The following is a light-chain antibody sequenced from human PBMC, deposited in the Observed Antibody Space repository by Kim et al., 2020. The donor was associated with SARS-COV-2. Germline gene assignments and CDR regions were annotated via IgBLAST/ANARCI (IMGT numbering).Light chain of an antibody. V-gene: IGKV3-11*01. CDR1: QSVSSY. J-gene: IGKJ4*01. Sequence: LSQGERATLSCRASQSVSSYLAWYRQNPGQAPRLLIYDASNRATGIPARFSGSGSGTDFTLTISSLEPEDFAVYYCQQRSNWPLTFGGGTKVDIK. CDR2: DAS. CDR3: QQRSNWPLT.